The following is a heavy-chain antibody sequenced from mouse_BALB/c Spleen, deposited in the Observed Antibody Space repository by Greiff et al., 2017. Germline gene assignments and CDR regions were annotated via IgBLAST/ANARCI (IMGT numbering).Heavy chain of an antibody. V-gene: IGHV5-12-1*01. Sequence: EVKLVESGGGLVKPGGSLKLSCAASGFAFSSYDMSWVRQTPEKRLEWVAYISSGGGSTYYPDTVKGRFTISRDNAKNTLYLQMSSLKSEDTAMYYCARQGNLYAMDYWGQGTSVTVSS. CDR2: ISSGGGST. D-gene: IGHD2-1*01. CDR1: GFAFSSYD. CDR3: ARQGNLYAMDY. J-gene: IGHJ4*01.